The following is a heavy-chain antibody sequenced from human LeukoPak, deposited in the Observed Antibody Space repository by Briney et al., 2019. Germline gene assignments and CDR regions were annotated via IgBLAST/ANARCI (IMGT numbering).Heavy chain of an antibody. J-gene: IGHJ3*02. CDR3: AREDQAAFDI. V-gene: IGHV4-31*03. D-gene: IGHD2-2*01. Sequence: SETLSLTCTVSGGSISSGGYYWSWIRQHPGKGLEWIGYIYYSGSTYYNPSLKSRVTISVDTSKNQFSLKLSSVTAADTAVYYCAREDQAAFDIWGQGTMVTVSS. CDR2: IYYSGST. CDR1: GGSISSGGYY.